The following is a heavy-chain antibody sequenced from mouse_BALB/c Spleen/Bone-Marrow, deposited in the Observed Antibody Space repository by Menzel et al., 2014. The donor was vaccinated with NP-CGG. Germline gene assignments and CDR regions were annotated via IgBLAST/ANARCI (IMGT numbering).Heavy chain of an antibody. Sequence: VQLQQSGAELVRPGSSVKISCKASGYAFSIYWMNWVKQRPGQGLEWIGQIYPGDDNTDYNGKFKGKATLTADRSSSTAYMQLNSLTSEDSAVYFRAGGGISIDYWGQGTTLTVSS. J-gene: IGHJ2*01. V-gene: IGHV1-80*01. CDR3: AGGGISIDY. CDR2: IYPGDDNT. CDR1: GYAFSIYW.